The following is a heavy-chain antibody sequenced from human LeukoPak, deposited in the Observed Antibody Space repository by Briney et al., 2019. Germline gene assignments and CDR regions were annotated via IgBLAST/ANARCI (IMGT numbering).Heavy chain of an antibody. CDR3: ARALYSSGWYDY. Sequence: ASVKVSCKASGYTFSRYGVNWVRQAPGQGLEWMGWISAYNGNTNYAQKLQDRVTLTTDTSTNTAYMQLRSLRSDDTAAYYCARALYSSGWYDYWGQGTLVTVSS. J-gene: IGHJ4*02. CDR2: ISAYNGNT. V-gene: IGHV1-18*01. CDR1: GYTFSRYG. D-gene: IGHD6-19*01.